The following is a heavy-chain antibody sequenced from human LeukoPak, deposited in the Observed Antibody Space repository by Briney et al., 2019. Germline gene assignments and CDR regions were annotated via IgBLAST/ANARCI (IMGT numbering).Heavy chain of an antibody. J-gene: IGHJ4*02. V-gene: IGHV4-34*01. CDR2: INHSGST. CDR3: ASTYYDSSGYLRTAYDY. CDR1: ALTFSGYY. D-gene: IGHD3-22*01. Sequence: SVTLSFTCAVYALTFSGYYWSWLPQRPGMELKGIVEINHSGSTDYNPSLKSRVTISVDTSKNQFSLKLSSVTAADTAVYYCASTYYDSSGYLRTAYDYWGQGTLVTVSS.